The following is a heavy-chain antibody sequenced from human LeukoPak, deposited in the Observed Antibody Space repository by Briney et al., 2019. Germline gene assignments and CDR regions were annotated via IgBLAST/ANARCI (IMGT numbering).Heavy chain of an antibody. D-gene: IGHD3-10*01. CDR1: GGSISSYY. V-gene: IGHV4-59*01. J-gene: IGHJ4*02. CDR2: IYYSGST. Sequence: SETLSLTCTVSGGSISSYYWSWIRQPPGKGPEWIGYIYYSGSTNYNPSLKSRVTISVDTSKNQFSLKLSSVTAADTAVYYCARALTVRGVISFDYWGQGTLVTVSS. CDR3: ARALTVRGVISFDY.